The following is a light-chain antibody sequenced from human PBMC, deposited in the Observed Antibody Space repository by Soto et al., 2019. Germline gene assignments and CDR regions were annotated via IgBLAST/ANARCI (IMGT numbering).Light chain of an antibody. CDR3: CSYAGSSTYV. V-gene: IGLV2-23*01. CDR2: EDS. Sequence: QSVLTQPASVSGSPGQSITISCTGTSSDVGRYNLVSWYQQHPGKAPKLIIHEDSKRSSGLSNRFSGSKSGNTASLTISGLQAEDEAYYYCCSYAGSSTYVFGTGTRSPS. CDR1: SSDVGRYNL. J-gene: IGLJ1*01.